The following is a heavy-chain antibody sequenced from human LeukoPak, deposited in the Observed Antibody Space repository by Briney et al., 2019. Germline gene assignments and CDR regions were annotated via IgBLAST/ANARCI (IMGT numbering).Heavy chain of an antibody. CDR1: GGSISSYS. V-gene: IGHV4-59*01. Sequence: SETLSLTCTVSGGSISSYSWSWIRQPPEEGLEYIGYIHYSGNTNYNPSLQRRLTISADTSKNPFSPKLSSVTPADTAVYYCAKSHGSDWYSRLDPWGQGNLVTVSS. CDR2: IHYSGNT. CDR3: AKSHGSDWYSRLDP. D-gene: IGHD6-19*01. J-gene: IGHJ5*02.